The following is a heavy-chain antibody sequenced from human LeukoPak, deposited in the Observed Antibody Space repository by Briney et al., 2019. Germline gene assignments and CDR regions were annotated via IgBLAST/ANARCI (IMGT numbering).Heavy chain of an antibody. D-gene: IGHD5-18*01. CDR1: GGSFSGYY. CDR2: INHSGST. CDR3: ARGRYSFGY. J-gene: IGHJ4*02. Sequence: PSETLSLTCALYGGSFSGYYWSWIRQPPGKGLEWIGEINHSGSTNYNPSLKSRVTISVDTSKNQFSLNLSSVTAADTAVYFCARGRYSFGYWGQGTLVTVSS. V-gene: IGHV4-34*01.